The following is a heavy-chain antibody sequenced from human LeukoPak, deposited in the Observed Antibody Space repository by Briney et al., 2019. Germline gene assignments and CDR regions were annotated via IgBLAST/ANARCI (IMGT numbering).Heavy chain of an antibody. CDR3: ARSPGQQQLVPVDY. CDR1: GFTFSSYA. V-gene: IGHV3-64*01. J-gene: IGHJ4*02. D-gene: IGHD6-13*01. Sequence: PGGSLRLSCAASGFTFSSYAMHWVRQAPGKGLEYVSAISSNGGSTYYANSVKGRFTISRDNSKNTLYLQMGSLRAEDMAVYYCARSPGQQQLVPVDYWGQGTLVTVSS. CDR2: ISSNGGST.